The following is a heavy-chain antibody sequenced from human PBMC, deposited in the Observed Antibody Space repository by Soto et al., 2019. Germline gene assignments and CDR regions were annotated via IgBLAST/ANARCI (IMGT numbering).Heavy chain of an antibody. CDR3: AKKRRDTAMVIDY. D-gene: IGHD5-18*01. CDR1: GFTFSSYG. Sequence: QAQLVESGGRVVQPGRSLRLSCAASGFTFSSYGMHWVRQAPGKGLEWVAVISYDGSNKYYADSVKGRFTISRDNSKNTLYLQMNSLRAEDTAVYYCAKKRRDTAMVIDYWGQGTQVTVSS. CDR2: ISYDGSNK. J-gene: IGHJ4*02. V-gene: IGHV3-30*18.